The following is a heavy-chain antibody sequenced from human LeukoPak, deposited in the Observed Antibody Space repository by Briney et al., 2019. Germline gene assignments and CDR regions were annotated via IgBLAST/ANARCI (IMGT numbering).Heavy chain of an antibody. CDR1: GGSFSGYY. J-gene: IGHJ5*02. CDR3: ARAVFLQPLRSGRGVNGFDP. D-gene: IGHD3-10*01. CDR2: INHSGST. V-gene: IGHV4-34*01. Sequence: SETLSLTCAVYGGSFSGYYWSWIRQPPGKGLEWIGEINHSGSTNYNPSLKSRVTISVDTSKNQFSLKLSSVTAADTAVYYCARAVFLQPLRSGRGVNGFDPWGQGTLVTVSS.